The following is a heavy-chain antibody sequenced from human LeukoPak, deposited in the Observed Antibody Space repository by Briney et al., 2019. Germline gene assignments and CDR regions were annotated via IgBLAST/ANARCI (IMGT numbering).Heavy chain of an antibody. CDR2: INSKGDST. Sequence: GGSLRLSCAASGFTFSSYAMSWVRQAPGKGLEWVSGINSKGDSTGYADSVKGRFTISRDNAKNSLYLQMNSLRAEDTALYYCARAMTGGTWKDWGQGTLVTVSS. CDR3: ARAMTGGTWKD. D-gene: IGHD3-9*01. J-gene: IGHJ4*02. CDR1: GFTFSSYA. V-gene: IGHV3-20*04.